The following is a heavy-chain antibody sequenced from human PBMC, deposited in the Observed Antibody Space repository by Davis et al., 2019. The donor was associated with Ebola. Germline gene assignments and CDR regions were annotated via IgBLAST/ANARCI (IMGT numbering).Heavy chain of an antibody. CDR3: ARDGEGSGMGYFDL. CDR1: GFTFSSYA. CDR2: ISYDGSNK. V-gene: IGHV3-30-3*01. J-gene: IGHJ2*01. Sequence: PGGSLRLSCAASGFTFSSYAMHWVRQAPGKGLEWVAVISYDGSNKYYADSVKGRFTISRDNSKNTLYLQMNSLRAEDTAVYYCARDGEGSGMGYFDLWGRGTLVTVSS. D-gene: IGHD1-26*01.